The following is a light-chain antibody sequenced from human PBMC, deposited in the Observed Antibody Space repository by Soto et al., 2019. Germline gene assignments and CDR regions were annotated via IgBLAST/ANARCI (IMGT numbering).Light chain of an antibody. CDR3: SSYAGSSTLV. J-gene: IGLJ3*02. Sequence: QSALTQPASVSDSPGQSITISCTGTSSNVGSYDLVSWYQQHPGKPPKLMIYEGSKRPSGVSDRFSGSKSGNSASLTISGLQAEDEADYFCSSYAGSSTLVFGGGTQLPVL. CDR1: SSNVGSYDL. CDR2: EGS. V-gene: IGLV2-23*01.